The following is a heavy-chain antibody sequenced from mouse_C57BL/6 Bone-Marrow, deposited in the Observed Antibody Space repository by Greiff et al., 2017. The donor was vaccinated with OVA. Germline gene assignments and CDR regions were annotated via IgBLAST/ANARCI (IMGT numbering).Heavy chain of an antibody. CDR1: GFTFSDYY. Sequence: EVKVVESGGGLVQPGGSLKLSCAASGFTFSDYYMYWVRQTPEQRLEWVASISTGGGSTYYPDTVKGRFTISRDNAKNTLNLHMSLLRSEDAALYYCAFTTVVAHYCAMDYWGQGTSVTVSS. D-gene: IGHD1-1*01. CDR2: ISTGGGST. CDR3: AFTTVVAHYCAMDY. J-gene: IGHJ4*01. V-gene: IGHV5-12*01.